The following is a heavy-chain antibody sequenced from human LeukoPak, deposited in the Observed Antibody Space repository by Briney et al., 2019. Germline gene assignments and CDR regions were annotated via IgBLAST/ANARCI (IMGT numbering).Heavy chain of an antibody. CDR1: GVTFTSYT. V-gene: IGHV1-69*02. D-gene: IGHD5-24*01. CDR2: IIPILGIA. CDR3: ARAGLDGYNFDY. J-gene: IGHJ4*02. Sequence: GSSVKVSCKASGVTFTSYTISWVRQAPGQGLEWMGRIIPILGIANYAQKFQGRVTITADKSTSTAYMELSSLGSEDTAVYYCARAGLDGYNFDYWGQGTLVTVSS.